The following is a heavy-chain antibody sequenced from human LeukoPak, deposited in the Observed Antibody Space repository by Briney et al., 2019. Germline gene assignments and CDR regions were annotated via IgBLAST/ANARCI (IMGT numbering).Heavy chain of an antibody. CDR2: ISSSSSYI. J-gene: IGHJ3*02. V-gene: IGHV3-21*01. D-gene: IGHD3-22*01. CDR1: GFTFSSYS. Sequence: GGSLRLSCAASGFTFSSYSMHWVRQAPGKGLEWVSSISSSSSYIYYADSVKGRFTISRDNAKNSLYLQMNSLRAEDTAVYYCARPQWLFRNDAFDIWGQGTMVTVSS. CDR3: ARPQWLFRNDAFDI.